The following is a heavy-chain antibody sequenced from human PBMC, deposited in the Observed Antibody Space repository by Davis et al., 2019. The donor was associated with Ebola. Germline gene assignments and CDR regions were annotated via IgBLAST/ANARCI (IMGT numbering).Heavy chain of an antibody. D-gene: IGHD3-10*01. Sequence: PGGSLRLSCAASGFTFSSYAMHWVRQAPGKGLEWVAVISYDGSNKYYAGSVKGRFTISRDNSKNTLYLQMNSLRAEDTAVYYCARAWEDSRFGDQNPPWGMDVWGQGTTVTVSS. CDR3: ARAWEDSRFGDQNPPWGMDV. J-gene: IGHJ6*02. CDR1: GFTFSSYA. V-gene: IGHV3-30-3*01. CDR2: ISYDGSNK.